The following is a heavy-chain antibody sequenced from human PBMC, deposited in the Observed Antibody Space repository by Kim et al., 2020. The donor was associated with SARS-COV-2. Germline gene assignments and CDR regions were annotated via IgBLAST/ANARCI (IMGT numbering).Heavy chain of an antibody. D-gene: IGHD1-26*01. J-gene: IGHJ4*02. V-gene: IGHV1-18*01. CDR3: ARDRGGATFHSPDY. CDR1: GYTFTSYG. Sequence: ASVKVSCKASGYTFTSYGISWVRQAPGQGLEWMGWISAYNGNTNYAQKLQGRVTMTTDTSTSTAYMELRSLRSDDTAVYYCARDRGGATFHSPDYWGQGTLVTVSS. CDR2: ISAYNGNT.